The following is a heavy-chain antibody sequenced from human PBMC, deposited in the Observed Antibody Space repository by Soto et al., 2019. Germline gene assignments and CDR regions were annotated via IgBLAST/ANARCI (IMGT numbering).Heavy chain of an antibody. D-gene: IGHD6-25*01. J-gene: IGHJ4*02. V-gene: IGHV4-4*02. CDR1: TNTISIYNW. CDR2: IHHSGNS. Sequence: PLETLSLTFGWFTNTISIYNWWSWVRQPPGTGLEWIGEIHHSGNSNYNPSLKSRVIISVDKSKNQFSLNLSSVTDADTAVYYCARGERQQQRDYWGQG. CDR3: ARGERQQQRDY.